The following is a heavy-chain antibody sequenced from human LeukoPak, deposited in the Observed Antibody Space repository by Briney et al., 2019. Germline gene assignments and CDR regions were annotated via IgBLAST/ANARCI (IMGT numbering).Heavy chain of an antibody. V-gene: IGHV4-59*01. Sequence: SETLSLTCTVSGGSISSYFWSWIRQPPGKGLEWIGYIYYSGNTNYNPSLKSRVTISVDMSKNQFSLKLSSVTAADTAVYCCARDSSSWSGWFDPWGQGTLVTVSS. CDR1: GGSISSYF. CDR2: IYYSGNT. J-gene: IGHJ5*02. D-gene: IGHD6-13*01. CDR3: ARDSSSWSGWFDP.